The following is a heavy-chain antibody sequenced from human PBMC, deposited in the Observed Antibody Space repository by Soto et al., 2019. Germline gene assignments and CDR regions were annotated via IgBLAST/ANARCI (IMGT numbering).Heavy chain of an antibody. CDR3: VKEYCTGGTCFDAFDL. CDR1: GFIFSDYA. D-gene: IGHD2-8*02. Sequence: EAELVESGGCLVQPGGSLTLSCAASGFIFSDYAVDWVRQAPGRGPEWISYISDGGTTIYYAASVKGRFTISRDDAKKSLYLHMNTLRVDDTAIYFCVKEYCTGGTCFDAFDLWGQGTVVTVSS. CDR2: ISDGGTTI. J-gene: IGHJ3*01. V-gene: IGHV3-48*03.